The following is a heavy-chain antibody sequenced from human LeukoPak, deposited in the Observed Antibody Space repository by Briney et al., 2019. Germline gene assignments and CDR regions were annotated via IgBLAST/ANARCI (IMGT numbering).Heavy chain of an antibody. V-gene: IGHV3-74*01. D-gene: IGHD2-15*01. J-gene: IGHJ5*02. CDR2: INSDGSST. CDR3: ARGGDSGAFNWFDP. Sequence: GGSLRLSCAASGFTFSSYWMHWVRQGPGKGLVWVSRINSDGSSTSYADSVKGRFTISRDNAKNTLYLQMNSLRAEDTAVYYCARGGDSGAFNWFDPWGQGTLVTVSS. CDR1: GFTFSSYW.